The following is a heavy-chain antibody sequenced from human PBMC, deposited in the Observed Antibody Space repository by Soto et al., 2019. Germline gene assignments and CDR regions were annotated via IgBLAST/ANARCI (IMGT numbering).Heavy chain of an antibody. D-gene: IGHD3-9*01. CDR2: MNPNSGNT. CDR1: GYTFTSYD. J-gene: IGHJ4*02. V-gene: IGHV1-8*01. CDR3: ARGLILTGERLGY. Sequence: GASVKVSCKASGYTFTSYDINWVRQATGQGLEWMGWMNPNSGNTDYAQKFQGRVTMTRNTSISTAYMELSSLRSEDTAVYYCARGLILTGERLGYWGQGTPVTVSS.